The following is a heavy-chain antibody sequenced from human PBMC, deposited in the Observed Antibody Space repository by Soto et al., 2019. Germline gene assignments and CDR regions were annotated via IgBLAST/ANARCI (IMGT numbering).Heavy chain of an antibody. D-gene: IGHD4-17*01. CDR2: INPNSGNT. CDR3: ARGIQYVDYSRGFDP. CDR1: GYIFTNYD. J-gene: IGHJ5*02. Sequence: ASVKVSCKASGYIFTNYDINCVRQATGQGLEYLGWINPNSGNTGYVQKFQGRVTMTKNTYINTAHMELNSLNSEDTAVYYWARGIQYVDYSRGFDPW. V-gene: IGHV1-8*01.